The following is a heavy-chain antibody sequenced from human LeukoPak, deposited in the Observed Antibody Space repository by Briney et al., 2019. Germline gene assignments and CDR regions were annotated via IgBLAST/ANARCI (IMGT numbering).Heavy chain of an antibody. D-gene: IGHD3-3*01. CDR2: IYPGDFDT. J-gene: IGHJ3*02. V-gene: IGHV5-51*01. CDR1: GYSFTSSW. CDR3: ARQDGRRTIPAFDI. Sequence: GSLKVSCKGSGYSFTSSWIGWVRQMLGEGLGWRGIIYPGDFDTSYSPPFQGQVTISADKSISTAYLQWSSLKASDTAMYYCARQDGRRTIPAFDIWGQGTMVTVSS.